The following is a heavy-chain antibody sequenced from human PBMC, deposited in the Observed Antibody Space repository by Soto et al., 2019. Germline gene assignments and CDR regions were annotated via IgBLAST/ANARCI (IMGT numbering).Heavy chain of an antibody. CDR3: TTDRFGVGDRPSGY. Sequence: EVQLVESGGGLVKPGGSLRLSCAASGFTFSNAWMNWVRQAPGKGLEWVGRIKSKTDGGTTDYAAPVKGRFTISRDDSKNTLYLQMNSLKTEYTAVYYCTTDRFGVGDRPSGYWGQGTLVTVSS. J-gene: IGHJ4*02. CDR1: GFTFSNAW. D-gene: IGHD3-3*01. CDR2: IKSKTDGGTT. V-gene: IGHV3-15*07.